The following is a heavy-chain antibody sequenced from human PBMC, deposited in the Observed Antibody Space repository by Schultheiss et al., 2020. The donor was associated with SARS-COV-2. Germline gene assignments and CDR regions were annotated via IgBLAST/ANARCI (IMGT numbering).Heavy chain of an antibody. CDR3: RGYDYTGWFDP. Sequence: SQTLSLTCTVSGGSISSYYWSWIRQPAGKGLEWIGRIYTSGSTYYNPSLKSRVTISVDTSKNQFSLKLSSVTAADTAVYYCRGYDYTGWFDPWGQGTLVTVSS. D-gene: IGHD3-10*01. CDR2: IYTSGST. V-gene: IGHV4-4*07. J-gene: IGHJ5*02. CDR1: GGSISSYY.